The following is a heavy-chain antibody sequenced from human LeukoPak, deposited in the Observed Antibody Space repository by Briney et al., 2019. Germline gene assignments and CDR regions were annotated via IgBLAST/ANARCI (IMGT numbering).Heavy chain of an antibody. CDR2: IYYSGST. D-gene: IGHD5-18*01. J-gene: IGHJ4*02. V-gene: IGHV4-59*01. CDR3: ARISPYKYSYGVIDY. CDR1: GGSISSYY. Sequence: SETLSLTCTVSGGSISSYYWSWIRQPPGKGLGWIGYIYYSGSTNYNPSLKSRVTISVDTSKNQFSLKLSSVTAADTAVYYCARISPYKYSYGVIDYWGQGTLVTVSS.